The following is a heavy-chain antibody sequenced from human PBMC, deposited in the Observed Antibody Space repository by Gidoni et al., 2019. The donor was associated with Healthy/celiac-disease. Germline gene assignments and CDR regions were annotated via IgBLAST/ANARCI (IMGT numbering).Heavy chain of an antibody. CDR3: AKDLRRGFDY. V-gene: IGHV3-23*01. CDR2: ISGSGGST. Sequence: EVQLLESGGCLVQPGGSLRLSCAASAFTFSSYAMSWVRQAPGKGLEGVSAISGSGGSTYYADSVKGRFTISRDNSKNTLYLQMNSLRAEDTAVYYCAKDLRRGFDYWGQGTLVTVSS. CDR1: AFTFSSYA. J-gene: IGHJ4*02.